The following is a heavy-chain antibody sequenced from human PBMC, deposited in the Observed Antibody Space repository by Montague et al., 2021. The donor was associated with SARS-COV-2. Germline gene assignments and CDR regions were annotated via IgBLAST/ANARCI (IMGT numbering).Heavy chain of an antibody. J-gene: IGHJ4*02. CDR1: GFTFSDYY. V-gene: IGHV3-11*03. CDR2: ISNSGSYT. CDR3: AKSSLLWFGRPFDF. Sequence: SRSLSLSASGFTFSDYYMSWIRQAPGKGLEWVSYISNSGSYTNYADSVKGRFTISRDNAKNSLYLQMNSLRAEDTAVYYCAKSSLLWFGRPFDFWGQGTLVTVSS. D-gene: IGHD3-10*01.